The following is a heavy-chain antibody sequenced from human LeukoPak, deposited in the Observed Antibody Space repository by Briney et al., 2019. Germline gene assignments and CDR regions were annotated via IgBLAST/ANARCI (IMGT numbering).Heavy chain of an antibody. Sequence: PGGSLRLSCAASGFTFSSYWMHWVRQAPGKGLVWVASMKEDGSEKYYVASVRGRFTISRDNAENSLHLQMNSLRAEDTAVYYCARARDIDFWGQGTLVTVSS. CDR3: ARARDIDF. J-gene: IGHJ4*02. D-gene: IGHD5-24*01. CDR2: MKEDGSEK. V-gene: IGHV3-7*03. CDR1: GFTFSSYW.